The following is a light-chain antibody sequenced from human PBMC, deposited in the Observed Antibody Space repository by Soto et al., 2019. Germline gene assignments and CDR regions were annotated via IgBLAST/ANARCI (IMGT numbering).Light chain of an antibody. CDR3: QQYGSSPLT. V-gene: IGKV3-20*01. J-gene: IGKJ3*01. CDR2: GAS. CDR1: QSVSSSY. Sequence: EIVLTQSPGTLSLSPGERATLSCRASQSVSSSYLAWYQQNPGQAPRLLIYGASSRATGIPDRFSGSGCGTDFSLTISRLQPEDYAVYYCQQYGSSPLTFGPGTKVDIK.